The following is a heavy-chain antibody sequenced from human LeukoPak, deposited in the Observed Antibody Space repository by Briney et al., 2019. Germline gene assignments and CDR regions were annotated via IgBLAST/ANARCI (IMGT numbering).Heavy chain of an antibody. V-gene: IGHV1-46*01. Sequence: ASVKVSCKASGYTFTSYHIHWVRQAPGQRLEWIGVISPSGDYTSCAQRFHGRVTMTRDTSTSTVYMDLSSLTSQDTAEYYCARARRDPYSPVYYWGQGTLVTVSS. CDR3: ARARRDPYSPVYY. D-gene: IGHD5-24*01. J-gene: IGHJ4*02. CDR2: ISPSGDYT. CDR1: GYTFTSYH.